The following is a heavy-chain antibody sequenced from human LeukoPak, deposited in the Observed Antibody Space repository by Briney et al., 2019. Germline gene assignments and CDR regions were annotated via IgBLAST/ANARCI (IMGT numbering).Heavy chain of an antibody. J-gene: IGHJ5*02. CDR3: ARARLTKGGSNWFDP. D-gene: IGHD4/OR15-4a*01. CDR1: DYSISSGYY. V-gene: IGHV4-38-2*02. Sequence: SETLSLTCSVSDYSISSGYYWGWIRQPPGKGLEWIGSMEWIGSIYHSGSAYYNPSLKSRVTISVDTSKNQFSLKLSSVTAADTAVYYCARARLTKGGSNWFDPWGQGTLVTVSS. CDR2: IYHSGSA.